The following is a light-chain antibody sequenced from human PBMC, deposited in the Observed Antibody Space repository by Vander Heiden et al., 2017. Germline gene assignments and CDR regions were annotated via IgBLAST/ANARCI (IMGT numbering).Light chain of an antibody. CDR3: LLDGSSPLT. CDR2: GAS. J-gene: IGKJ4*01. CDR1: QSVSSSY. Sequence: EIVLTQSLGPPSVSPGVRATLSCMASQSVSSSYLAWYQQKPGPTPRLLICGASSRATGMPDRLSASGSGTDFTLTISRLEPEDFPVYFCLLDGSSPLTFGGGTMVEIK. V-gene: IGKV3-20*01.